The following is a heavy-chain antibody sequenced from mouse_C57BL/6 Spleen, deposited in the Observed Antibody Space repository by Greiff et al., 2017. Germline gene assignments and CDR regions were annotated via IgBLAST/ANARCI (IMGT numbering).Heavy chain of an antibody. CDR2: IDPENGDT. J-gene: IGHJ1*03. CDR1: GFNIKDDY. CDR3: TATANYYGSPWYFDV. Sequence: VQLQQSGAELVRPGASVKLSCTASGFNIKDDYMHWVKQRPEQGLEWIGWIDPENGDTEYASKFQGKATITADTSSNTAYLQLSSLTSEDTAVXYCTATANYYGSPWYFDVWGTGTTVTVSS. V-gene: IGHV14-4*01. D-gene: IGHD1-1*01.